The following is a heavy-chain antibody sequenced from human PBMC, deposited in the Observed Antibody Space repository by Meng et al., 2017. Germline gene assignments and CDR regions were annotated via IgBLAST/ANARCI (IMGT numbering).Heavy chain of an antibody. Sequence: GESLKISCAASGFTFSSYSMNWVCQAPGKGLEWVSSISSSSSYIYYADSVKGRFTISRDNAKNSLYLQMNSLRAEDTAVYYCARVDSSGYYYVMGYWGQGTLVTVSS. J-gene: IGHJ4*02. V-gene: IGHV3-21*01. D-gene: IGHD3-22*01. CDR1: GFTFSSYS. CDR2: ISSSSSYI. CDR3: ARVDSSGYYYVMGY.